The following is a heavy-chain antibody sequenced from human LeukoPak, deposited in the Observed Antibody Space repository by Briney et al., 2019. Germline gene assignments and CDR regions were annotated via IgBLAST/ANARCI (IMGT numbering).Heavy chain of an antibody. D-gene: IGHD6-13*01. V-gene: IGHV3-33*01. CDR2: LWYDGSNE. CDR3: ARGAAAGLSFGYMDV. CDR1: GFTFSSYG. J-gene: IGHJ6*03. Sequence: GRSLRLSCAASGFTFSSYGMHWVRQAPGKGLEWVAVLWYDGSNEYYADSVKGRFTISRDNSKNTLYLQMNSLRAEDTAVYYCARGAAAGLSFGYMDVWGKGTTVTVSS.